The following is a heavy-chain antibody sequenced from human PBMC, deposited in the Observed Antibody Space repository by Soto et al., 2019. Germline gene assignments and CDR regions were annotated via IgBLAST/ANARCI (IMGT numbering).Heavy chain of an antibody. D-gene: IGHD2-2*01. CDR3: AREYQEVYMDV. J-gene: IGHJ6*03. CDR2: MWFDGSHE. Sequence: QVQLVESGGGVVQPGRSQRLSCAASGFTFGSYGMYWVRQAPGKGLEWVAGMWFDGSHEYYGDSVKGRFTISRDNSKNTLYLQMNSLRADDTAVYYCAREYQEVYMDVWGKGTTVTVSS. V-gene: IGHV3-33*01. CDR1: GFTFGSYG.